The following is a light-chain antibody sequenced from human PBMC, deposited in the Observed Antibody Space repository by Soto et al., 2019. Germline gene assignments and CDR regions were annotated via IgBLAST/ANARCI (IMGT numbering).Light chain of an antibody. CDR1: SSNIGAGYD. J-gene: IGLJ3*02. CDR2: GNS. CDR3: QSYDSSLSCWV. V-gene: IGLV1-40*01. Sequence: QSVLTQPPSVSGAPGQRVTISCTGSSSNIGAGYDVHWYQQPPGTAPKLLIYGNSNRPSGVPDRFSGSKSGTSASLAITGLQAEEEADYYCQSYDSSLSCWVFGGGTKLTVL.